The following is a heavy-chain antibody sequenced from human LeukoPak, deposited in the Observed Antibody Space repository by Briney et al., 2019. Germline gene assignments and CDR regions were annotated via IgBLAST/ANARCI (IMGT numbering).Heavy chain of an antibody. CDR3: ARGYYFDY. V-gene: IGHV4-61*02. CDR2: IYTNGST. J-gene: IGHJ4*02. CDR1: GGSISSASYY. Sequence: PSETLSLTCTVSGGSISSASYYWSWIRQPAGKGLEWIGRIYTNGSTNYNPSLKSRVTISVDTSKNQFSLKLSSVTAADTAVYYCARGYYFDYWGQGTLVTVSS.